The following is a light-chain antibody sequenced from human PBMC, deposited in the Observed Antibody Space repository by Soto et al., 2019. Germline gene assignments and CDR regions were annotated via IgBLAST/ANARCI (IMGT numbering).Light chain of an antibody. CDR3: QQGNSFPFT. J-gene: IGKJ3*01. Sequence: DIQMTQSPSSVSASVGDRVSITCRASQGISNWLAWYQQKPGRASKLLIYAASSLQSGVSSRFSGSGSGTDFTLTISSLQPGDFASYYCQQGNSFPFTFGPGTKVDIK. V-gene: IGKV1D-12*01. CDR1: QGISNW. CDR2: AAS.